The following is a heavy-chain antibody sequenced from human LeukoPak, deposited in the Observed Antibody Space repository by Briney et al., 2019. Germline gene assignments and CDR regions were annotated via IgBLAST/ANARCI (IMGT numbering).Heavy chain of an antibody. Sequence: PGGSLRLSCAASGFTFSSYWMSWVRQAPGKGLEWVANIKQDGSEKYYVDSVKGRFTISRDNAKNSLYLQMNSLRAEDTAVYYCASLLGPQHYYYYYMDVWGKGTTVTISS. CDR2: IKQDGSEK. D-gene: IGHD3-16*01. CDR1: GFTFSSYW. J-gene: IGHJ6*03. V-gene: IGHV3-7*01. CDR3: ASLLGPQHYYYYYMDV.